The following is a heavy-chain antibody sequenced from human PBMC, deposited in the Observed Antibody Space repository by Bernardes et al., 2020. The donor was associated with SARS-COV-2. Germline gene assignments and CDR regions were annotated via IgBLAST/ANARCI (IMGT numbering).Heavy chain of an antibody. CDR3: AKEWSTTGYYYDMDV. J-gene: IGHJ6*01. V-gene: IGHV3-23*01. CDR2: T. D-gene: IGHD1-1*01. Sequence: TYFADSVKGRFTISRDNSKNTPYLQMNSLRVEDTAVYYCAKEWSTTGYYYDMDVWG.